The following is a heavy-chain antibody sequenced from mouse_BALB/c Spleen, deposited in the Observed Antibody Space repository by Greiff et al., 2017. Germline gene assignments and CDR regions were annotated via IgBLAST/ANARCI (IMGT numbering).Heavy chain of an antibody. V-gene: IGHV3-2*02. CDR1: GYSITSDYA. J-gene: IGHJ3*01. CDR3: ARGPAWFAY. Sequence: EVKLLESGPGLVKPSQSLSLTCTVTGYSITSDYAWNWIRQFPGNKLEWMGYISYSGSTSYNPSLKSRISITRDTSKNQFFLQLNSVTTEDTATYYCARGPAWFAYWGQGTLVTVSA. CDR2: ISYSGST.